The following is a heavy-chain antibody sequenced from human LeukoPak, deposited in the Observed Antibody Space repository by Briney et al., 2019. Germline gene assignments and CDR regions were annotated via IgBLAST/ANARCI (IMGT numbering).Heavy chain of an antibody. Sequence: PGGSLRLSCAASGLTFSSYSMNWVRQAPGKGLEWVSSISSSSSYIYYADSVKGRFTISRDNAKNSLYLQMNSLRAEDTAVYYCAREDSSGYHDAFDIWGQGTMVTVSS. J-gene: IGHJ3*02. CDR1: GLTFSSYS. D-gene: IGHD3-22*01. CDR2: ISSSSSYI. CDR3: AREDSSGYHDAFDI. V-gene: IGHV3-21*01.